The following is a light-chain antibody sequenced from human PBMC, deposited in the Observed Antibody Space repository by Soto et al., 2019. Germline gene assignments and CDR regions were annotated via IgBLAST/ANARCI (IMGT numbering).Light chain of an antibody. CDR1: QSVATN. J-gene: IGKJ1*01. CDR3: QQYNNWPRT. V-gene: IGKV3-15*01. CDR2: RAS. Sequence: EIVMTQSPASLSLAPGDMVTLSCRASQSVATNVAWYQQKPGQAPRLLIFRASARATGIPARFSGSGSGTEFTLTISSLQSEDFAVYYCQQYNNWPRTFGQGTKVDIK.